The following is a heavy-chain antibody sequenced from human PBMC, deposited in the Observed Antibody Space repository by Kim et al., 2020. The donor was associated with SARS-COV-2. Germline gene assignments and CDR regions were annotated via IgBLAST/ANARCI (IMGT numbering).Heavy chain of an antibody. V-gene: IGHV3-11*01. D-gene: IGHD2-8*02. J-gene: IGHJ5*02. Sequence: KGRFTLSRDNAKNPLFLQMNRLRAEDTAVYYCARSRYCTGGVCWSWFDPWGQGTLVTVSS. CDR3: ARSRYCTGGVCWSWFDP.